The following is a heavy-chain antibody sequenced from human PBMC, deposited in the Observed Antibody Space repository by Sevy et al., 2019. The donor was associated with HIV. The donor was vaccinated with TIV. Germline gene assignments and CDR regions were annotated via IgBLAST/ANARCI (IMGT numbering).Heavy chain of an antibody. D-gene: IGHD3-9*01. CDR2: ISYDGRNK. CDR3: AKDFTGYNGMDV. V-gene: IGHV3-30*18. Sequence: GGSLRLSCAVSRIIFTTSGMHWVRQAPGKGLEWVAVISYDGRNKFYGDSVKGRFTISRDNSKNILYLQMNSLRVEDTAVYYCAKDFTGYNGMDVWGQGTMVTVSS. CDR1: RIIFTTSG. J-gene: IGHJ6*02.